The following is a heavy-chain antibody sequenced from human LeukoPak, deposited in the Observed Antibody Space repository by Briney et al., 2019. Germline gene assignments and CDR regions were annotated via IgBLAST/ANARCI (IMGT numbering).Heavy chain of an antibody. CDR1: GFNFNYFA. V-gene: IGHV3-23*01. CDR2: IGDSGSGG. CDR3: SRIKYGGNSGYHFDY. J-gene: IGHJ4*02. Sequence: GGSLRLSCSASGFNFNYFAMSWLRQAPGKRLEWVSTIGDSGSGGSYADSVRGRFTISRDNSKNMVYLQMHSLRVDDSAVYYCSRIKYGGNSGYHFDYWGQGTLVTVSS. D-gene: IGHD4-23*01.